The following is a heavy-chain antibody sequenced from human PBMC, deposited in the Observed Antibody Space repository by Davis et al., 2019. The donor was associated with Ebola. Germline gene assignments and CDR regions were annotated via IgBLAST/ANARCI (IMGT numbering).Heavy chain of an antibody. Sequence: ASVKVSCKASGYTFTSYGISWVRQAPGQGLEWMGWISAYNGNTNYAQKLQGRVTMTTDTSTSTAYMELGRLRSDDTAVYYCTRPYCNSTNCYDYMDVWGKGTTVTVSS. CDR1: GYTFTSYG. D-gene: IGHD2-2*01. J-gene: IGHJ6*03. V-gene: IGHV1-18*01. CDR2: ISAYNGNT. CDR3: TRPYCNSTNCYDYMDV.